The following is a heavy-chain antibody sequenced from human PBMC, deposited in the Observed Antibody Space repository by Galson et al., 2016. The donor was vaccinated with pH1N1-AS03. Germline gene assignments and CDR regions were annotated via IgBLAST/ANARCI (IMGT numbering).Heavy chain of an antibody. CDR2: INAGNGNT. Sequence: SVKVPCKGSGGSSSSQAVNWVRQAPGQRLEWMGWINAGNGNTTYSQSFQGRVTITRDTSASKAYMELSSLRSEDTAVYYCARGRGSYGMDVWGQGTTVTVSS. CDR3: ARGRGSYGMDV. V-gene: IGHV1-3*01. J-gene: IGHJ6*02. D-gene: IGHD1-26*01. CDR1: GGSSSSQA.